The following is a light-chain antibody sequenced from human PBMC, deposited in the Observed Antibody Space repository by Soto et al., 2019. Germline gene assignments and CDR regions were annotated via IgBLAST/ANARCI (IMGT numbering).Light chain of an antibody. CDR1: QSLNSL. J-gene: IGKJ1*01. CDR3: QQYNSYSSWT. Sequence: DIQMTQSPSTLSASVGDRVTITCRASQSLNSLLAWYQQKPGRAPKLLIYDASTLESGVPSRFSGSGSGTEFTFTISSLQTDDFATYYCQQYNSYSSWTFGQGPRWIS. V-gene: IGKV1-5*01. CDR2: DAS.